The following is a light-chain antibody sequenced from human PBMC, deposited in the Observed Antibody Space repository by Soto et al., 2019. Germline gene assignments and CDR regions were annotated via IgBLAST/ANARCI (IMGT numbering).Light chain of an antibody. CDR3: QQYGDSPLT. J-gene: IGKJ4*01. CDR1: QSVTSSY. CDR2: DTS. Sequence: DIVLTQSPGTLSLSPGERATLSCRAGQSVTSSYLAWYQQKPGQAPRLLIYDTSSRTTGIPDRFSGSGSETDFTLPISRLEPEDFAVYYCQQYGDSPLTFGGGTKVEIK. V-gene: IGKV3-20*01.